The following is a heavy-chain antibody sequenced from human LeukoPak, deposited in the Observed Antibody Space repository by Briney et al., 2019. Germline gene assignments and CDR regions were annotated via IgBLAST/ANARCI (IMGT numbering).Heavy chain of an antibody. CDR2: ISWNSGSI. CDR3: ARDFYDTSGYYYDY. J-gene: IGHJ4*02. Sequence: GGSLRLSCAASGFTFDDYAMHWVRQAPGKGLEWVSGISWNSGSIGYADSVKGRFTISRDNAKSSLYLQMNSLRAEDTAVYYCARDFYDTSGYYYDYWGQGTLVTVSS. D-gene: IGHD3-22*01. CDR1: GFTFDDYA. V-gene: IGHV3-9*01.